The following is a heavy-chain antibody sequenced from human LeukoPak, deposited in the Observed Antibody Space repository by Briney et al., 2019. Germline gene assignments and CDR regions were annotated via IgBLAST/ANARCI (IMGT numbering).Heavy chain of an antibody. V-gene: IGHV3-30*04. CDR1: GFTFNTYA. Sequence: GSLRLSCAASGFTFNTYAMHWVRQAPGKGVEWVAVISFDGSNKYYADSVKGRFTISRDNSKNTMYMKMNSLRAEDTAVYYCARESGYSYGRFDYWGQGTLVTVSS. D-gene: IGHD5-18*01. J-gene: IGHJ4*02. CDR2: ISFDGSNK. CDR3: ARESGYSYGRFDY.